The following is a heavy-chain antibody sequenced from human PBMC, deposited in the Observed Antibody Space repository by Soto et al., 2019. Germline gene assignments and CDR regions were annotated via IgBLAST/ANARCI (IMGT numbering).Heavy chain of an antibody. J-gene: IGHJ4*02. CDR2: INPNSGGT. CDR1: GYTFTGYY. D-gene: IGHD3-22*01. CDR3: ARGRRWLLQEGFDY. V-gene: IGHV1-2*02. Sequence: ASVKVSCKASGYTFTGYYMHRVRQAPGQRLEGMGWINPNSGGTNYAQKFQGRVTMTRDTSISTAYMELSRLRSDDTAVYYCARGRRWLLQEGFDYWGQGTPVTVSS.